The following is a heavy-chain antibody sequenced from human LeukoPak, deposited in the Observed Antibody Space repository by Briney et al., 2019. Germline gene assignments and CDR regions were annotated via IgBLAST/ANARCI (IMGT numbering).Heavy chain of an antibody. CDR2: INHSGST. CDR3: ARRSVDTATGPRYDY. Sequence: PSETLSLTCAVYGGSFSGYYWSWIRQPPGKGLEWIGEINHSGSTNYNPSLKSRVTISVDTSKNQFSLKLSSVTAADTAVYYCARRSVDTATGPRYDYWGQGTLVTVPS. D-gene: IGHD5-18*01. CDR1: GGSFSGYY. V-gene: IGHV4-34*01. J-gene: IGHJ4*02.